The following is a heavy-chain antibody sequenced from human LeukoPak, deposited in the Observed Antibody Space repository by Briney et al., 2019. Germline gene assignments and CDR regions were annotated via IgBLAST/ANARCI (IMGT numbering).Heavy chain of an antibody. V-gene: IGHV4-39*01. CDR3: ASKSYCSGGSCYSPSYYYYYMDV. Sequence: SEALSLTCTVSGGSISSSSYYWGWIRQPPGKGLEWIGSIYYSGSTYYNPSLKSRVTISVDTSKNQFSLKLSPVTAADTAVYYCASKSYCSGGSCYSPSYYYYYMDVWGKGTTVTISS. D-gene: IGHD2-15*01. J-gene: IGHJ6*03. CDR2: IYYSGST. CDR1: GGSISSSSYY.